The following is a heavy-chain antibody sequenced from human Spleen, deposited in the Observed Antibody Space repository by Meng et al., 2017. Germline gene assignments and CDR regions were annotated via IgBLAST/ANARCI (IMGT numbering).Heavy chain of an antibody. CDR2: ISASDGTT. Sequence: EVQLLESGGGLVQPGWSLRLSCVASGFSFSNYYMSWVRQAPGKGLEWVSTISASDGTTYYADSVRGRFTISRDDSKNTLYLQMDGLRTEDTAVYYCATSERATLLFDYWGPGTLVTVSS. CDR1: GFSFSNYY. CDR3: ATSERATLLFDY. D-gene: IGHD2-2*01. J-gene: IGHJ4*02. V-gene: IGHV3-23*01.